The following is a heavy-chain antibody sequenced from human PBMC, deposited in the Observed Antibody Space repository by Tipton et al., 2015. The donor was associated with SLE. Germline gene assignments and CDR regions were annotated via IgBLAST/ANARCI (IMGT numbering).Heavy chain of an antibody. D-gene: IGHD6-13*01. Sequence: GSLRLSCAASGFTFSTYGMHWVRQAPGKGLEWVSFIRFDGNIKQYVDSVKGRFTISRDSSKNTMYLQMKSLRAEDTAVYYCAKDGGQQLVSWGQGTLVTVSS. V-gene: IGHV3-30*02. CDR3: AKDGGQQLVS. CDR2: IRFDGNIK. CDR1: GFTFSTYG. J-gene: IGHJ4*02.